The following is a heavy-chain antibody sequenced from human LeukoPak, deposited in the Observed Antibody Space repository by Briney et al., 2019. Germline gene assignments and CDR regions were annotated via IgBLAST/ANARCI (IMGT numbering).Heavy chain of an antibody. CDR1: GFTFSSYG. CDR2: IRYDGSNK. Sequence: PGGSLRLSCAASGFTFSSYGMHWVRQAPGKGLEWVAFIRYDGSNKYYADSVKGRFTISRDNSKNTLYLQMSSLRAEDTAVYYCATKYCSSTSCYRSGFGYWGQGTLVTVSS. D-gene: IGHD2-2*01. J-gene: IGHJ4*02. CDR3: ATKYCSSTSCYRSGFGY. V-gene: IGHV3-30*02.